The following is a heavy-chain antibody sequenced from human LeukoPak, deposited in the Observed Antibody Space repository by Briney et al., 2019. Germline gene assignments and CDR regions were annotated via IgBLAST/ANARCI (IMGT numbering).Heavy chain of an antibody. Sequence: ASVKVSCKASGYPFTGYCLHWVRQAPGQGLEWMGWINPNSGFTNYAQKFQGRVTMTRDTSISTAYMELSRLRSDDTAVYYCARLADCSSSSCRSFDYWGQGTLVTVSS. J-gene: IGHJ4*02. CDR2: INPNSGFT. V-gene: IGHV1-2*02. D-gene: IGHD2-2*01. CDR3: ARLADCSSSSCRSFDY. CDR1: GYPFTGYC.